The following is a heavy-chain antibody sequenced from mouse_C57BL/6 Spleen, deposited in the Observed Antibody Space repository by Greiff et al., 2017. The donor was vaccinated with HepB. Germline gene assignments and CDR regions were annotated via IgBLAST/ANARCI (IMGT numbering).Heavy chain of an antibody. CDR1: EYEFPSHD. D-gene: IGHD2-3*01. J-gene: IGHJ4*01. CDR3: ARQRIYDGSYYYAMDY. CDR2: INSDGGST. V-gene: IGHV5-2*01. Sequence: EVNVVESGGGLVQPGESLKLSCESNEYEFPSHDMSWVRKTPEKRLELVAAINSDGGSTYYPDTMERRFIISRDNTKKTLYLQMSSLRSEDTALYYCARQRIYDGSYYYAMDYWGQGTSVTVSS.